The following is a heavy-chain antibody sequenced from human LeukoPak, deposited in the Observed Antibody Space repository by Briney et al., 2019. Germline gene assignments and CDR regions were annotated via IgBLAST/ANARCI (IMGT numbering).Heavy chain of an antibody. CDR3: AKMPESSGWYNFDY. CDR2: MSGSGGSI. CDR1: GFTFSSYW. V-gene: IGHV3-23*01. J-gene: IGHJ4*02. D-gene: IGHD6-19*01. Sequence: PGGSLRLSCAASGFTFSSYWMSWVRQAPGKGLEWVSAMSGSGGSIYYTDSVKGRFTISRDNSKNTLYLQMNSLRAEDTAVYYCAKMPESSGWYNFDYWGQGTLVTVSS.